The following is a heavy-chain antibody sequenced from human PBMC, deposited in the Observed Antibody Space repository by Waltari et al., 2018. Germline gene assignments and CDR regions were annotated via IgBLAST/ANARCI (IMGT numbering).Heavy chain of an antibody. V-gene: IGHV1-69*05. CDR3: ARGGARHYDSSGYYDFDS. CDR1: GDTFRGYA. CDR2: IVPLFGTA. Sequence: QVQLVQSGAEVKKPGSSVKVSCKASGDTFRGYAMIWVRQAPGQGLEWMGGIVPLFGTAKYAHNFQDRLTITTDEFTTTAYMELSGLGSEDTAVYFCARGGARHYDSSGYYDFDSWGQGTQVSVSS. D-gene: IGHD3-22*01. J-gene: IGHJ4*02.